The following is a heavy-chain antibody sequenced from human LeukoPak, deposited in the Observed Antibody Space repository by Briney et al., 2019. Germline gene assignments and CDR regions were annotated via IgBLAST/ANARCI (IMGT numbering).Heavy chain of an antibody. Sequence: GRSLRLSCAASGFTVSSNYMSWVRQAPGKGLEWVSVIYSGGSTYYADSVKGRFTISRDNSKNTLYLQMNSLRAEDTAVYYCARRGRYYASGNYSWAFDIWGQGTMVTVSS. CDR1: GFTVSSNY. V-gene: IGHV3-66*04. CDR3: ARRGRYYASGNYSWAFDI. J-gene: IGHJ3*02. D-gene: IGHD3-10*01. CDR2: IYSGGST.